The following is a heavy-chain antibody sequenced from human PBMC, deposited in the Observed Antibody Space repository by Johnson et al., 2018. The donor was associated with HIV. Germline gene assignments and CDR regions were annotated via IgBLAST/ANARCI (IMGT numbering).Heavy chain of an antibody. CDR3: AKDQWYNWNYVSPDAFDI. Sequence: MQLVESGGGFVKPEGSLRLSCAASGFTFKNAWMHWVRQAPGKGLEWVGRIKSKTDGGTTDYAAPVKGRFTISRDDSKNTLYLQMNSLRAEDTAVYYCAKDQWYNWNYVSPDAFDIWGQGTMVTVSS. J-gene: IGHJ3*02. CDR2: IKSKTDGGTT. V-gene: IGHV3-15*01. CDR1: GFTFKNAW. D-gene: IGHD1-7*01.